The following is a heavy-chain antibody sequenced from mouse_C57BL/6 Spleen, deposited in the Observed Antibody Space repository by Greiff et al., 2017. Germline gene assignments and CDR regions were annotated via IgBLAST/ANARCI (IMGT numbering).Heavy chain of an antibody. D-gene: IGHD2-3*01. J-gene: IGHJ3*01. CDR1: GFSLSTSGMG. CDR3: ARRDDGYHEGWFAY. V-gene: IGHV8-12*01. Sequence: VKLMESGPGILQSSQTLSLTCSFSGFSLSTSGMGVSWIRQPSGKGLEWLAHIYWDDDKRYNPSLKSRLTISKDTSRNQVFLKITSVDTADTATYYCARRDDGYHEGWFAYWGQGTLVTVSA. CDR2: IYWDDDK.